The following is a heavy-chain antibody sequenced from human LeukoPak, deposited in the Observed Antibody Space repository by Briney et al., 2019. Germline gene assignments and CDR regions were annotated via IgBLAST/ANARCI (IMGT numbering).Heavy chain of an antibody. V-gene: IGHV4-39*01. Sequence: PGGSLRLSCAASGFTVSSNYMSWIRQPPGKGLEWIGSIYYSGSTYYNPSLKSRVTISVDTSKNQFSLKLSSVTAADTAVYYCARRGDIVVVTDWAYFDYWGQGTLVTVSS. J-gene: IGHJ4*02. CDR3: ARRGDIVVVTDWAYFDY. D-gene: IGHD2-21*02. CDR2: IYYSGST. CDR1: GFTVSSNY.